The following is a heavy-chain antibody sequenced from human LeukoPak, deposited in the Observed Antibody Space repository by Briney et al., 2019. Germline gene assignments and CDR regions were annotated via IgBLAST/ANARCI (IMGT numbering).Heavy chain of an antibody. CDR1: GFTFSNYG. D-gene: IGHD2-15*01. CDR3: ARDPYCSGGSCYSNYYYGMDV. J-gene: IGHJ6*02. V-gene: IGHV3-30*03. Sequence: GGSLRLSCAASGFTFSNYGIHWVRQAPGRGLEWVAVISYDGNKKYYADSVKGRFTISRDNSKNTLYLQMNSLRDEDTAVYYCARDPYCSGGSCYSNYYYGMDVWGQGTTVTVSS. CDR2: ISYDGNKK.